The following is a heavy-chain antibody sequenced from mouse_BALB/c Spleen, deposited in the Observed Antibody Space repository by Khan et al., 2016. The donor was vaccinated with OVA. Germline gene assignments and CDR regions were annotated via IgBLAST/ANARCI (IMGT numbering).Heavy chain of an antibody. CDR3: ARSILAH. CDR1: GYSITSYYA. Sequence: EVQLQESGPALVKPSHSLTLSCTATGYSITSYYARYWSRQLPGNKQECLGNISYNGSTSYNPSLKSRTSITQDTSKNHFFLQLNTVTTEDTATYNCARSILAHWGQGTTLTVSA. CDR2: ISYNGST. J-gene: IGHJ2*01. V-gene: IGHV3-2*02. D-gene: IGHD3-1*01.